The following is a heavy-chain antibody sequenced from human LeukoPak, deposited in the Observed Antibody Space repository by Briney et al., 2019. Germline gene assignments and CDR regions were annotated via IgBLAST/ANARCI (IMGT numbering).Heavy chain of an antibody. Sequence: PSETLSLTCAVSGGSISSGGYSWCWIRQPPGKGLEWIGYIYHSGSTYYNPSLKSRVTISVDRSKNQFSLKLSSVTAADTAVYYCARYCSSTSCYFFDYWGQGTLVTVSS. CDR2: IYHSGST. CDR3: ARYCSSTSCYFFDY. J-gene: IGHJ4*02. CDR1: GGSISSGGYS. V-gene: IGHV4-30-2*01. D-gene: IGHD2-2*01.